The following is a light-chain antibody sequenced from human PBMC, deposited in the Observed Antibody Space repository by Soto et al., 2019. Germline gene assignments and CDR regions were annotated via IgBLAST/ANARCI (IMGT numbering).Light chain of an antibody. J-gene: IGKJ1*01. CDR3: QQYDTFWT. CDR1: QTVRNNY. V-gene: IGKV3-20*01. Sequence: LLTQSPGTLALSPGERAPLSCRARQTVRNNYLAWYQQKPGHAPSLLIYDASSRATGIPDRLTGGGSGTVFTLTISSPRPDDFATYYCQQYDTFWTFGQGTKVDI. CDR2: DAS.